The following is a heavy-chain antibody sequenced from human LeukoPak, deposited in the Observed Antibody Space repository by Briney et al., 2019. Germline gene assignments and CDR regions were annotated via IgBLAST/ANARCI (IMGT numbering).Heavy chain of an antibody. Sequence: PGGSLRLSRAASGFTFSSYSMNWVRQAPGKGLEWVSAVSGGGRTTFYADSVKGRFIISRDDSKNTLFLQMNSLRAEDTAVYYCAKGGIALVRGSFDYWGQGTLVTVSS. D-gene: IGHD3-10*01. V-gene: IGHV3-23*01. CDR3: AKGGIALVRGSFDY. CDR1: GFTFSSYS. CDR2: VSGGGRTT. J-gene: IGHJ4*02.